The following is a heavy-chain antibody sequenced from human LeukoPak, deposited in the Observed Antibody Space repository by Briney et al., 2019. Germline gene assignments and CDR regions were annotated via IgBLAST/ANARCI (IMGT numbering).Heavy chain of an antibody. Sequence: SETLSLTCAVSGGSISSSNWWSWVRQPPGKGLEWIGEIYHSGSTNYNPSLKSRVTISVDTSKNQFSLKLSSVTAADTAVYYCARHSTLPTRRAFDIWGQGTMVTVSS. CDR3: ARHSTLPTRRAFDI. CDR2: IYHSGST. D-gene: IGHD2/OR15-2a*01. CDR1: GGSISSSNW. V-gene: IGHV4-4*02. J-gene: IGHJ3*02.